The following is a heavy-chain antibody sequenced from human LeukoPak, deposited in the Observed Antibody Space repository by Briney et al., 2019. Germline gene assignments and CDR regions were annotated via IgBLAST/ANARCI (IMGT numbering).Heavy chain of an antibody. V-gene: IGHV1-69*13. CDR2: IIPIFGTA. J-gene: IGHJ5*02. Sequence: SVKVSCKASGGTFSSYAISWVRQAPGQGLEWMGGIIPIFGTANYAQKFQGRVTITADESTSTAYMELRSLRSDDTAVYYCARDRYSRGWFDPWGQGTLVTVSS. CDR1: GGTFSSYA. D-gene: IGHD6-13*01. CDR3: ARDRYSRGWFDP.